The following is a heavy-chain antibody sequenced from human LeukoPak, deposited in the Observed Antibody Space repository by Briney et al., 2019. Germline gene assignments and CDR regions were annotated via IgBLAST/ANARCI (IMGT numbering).Heavy chain of an antibody. CDR2: INPNSGDT. CDR1: GYTFTSYG. J-gene: IGHJ4*02. D-gene: IGHD3-10*01. Sequence: ASVKVSCKASGYTFTSYGISWVRQAPGQGLEWMGWINPNSGDTNFAQNFQGRVSMTRDTSISTAYMELSSLTSDDTAFYCCAKDLGGYSLFDYWGQGTLVTVSS. CDR3: AKDLGGYSLFDY. V-gene: IGHV1-2*02.